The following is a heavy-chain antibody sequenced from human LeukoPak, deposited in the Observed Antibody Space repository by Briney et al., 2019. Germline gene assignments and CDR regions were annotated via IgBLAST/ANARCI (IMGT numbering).Heavy chain of an antibody. CDR1: GSSMNLYS. CDR2: MYYSGTT. V-gene: IGHV4-59*08. D-gene: IGHD3-10*01. J-gene: IGHJ4*02. Sequence: SETLSLTCSVSGSSMNLYSWNWIRQSPGKGLEWIAYMYYSGTTNYNPSLENRAAISLDLSRHQFSLRLNSVTAADTAVYYCVRHGDLTIFRGVIDYWGQGTQVTVSS. CDR3: VRHGDLTIFRGVIDY.